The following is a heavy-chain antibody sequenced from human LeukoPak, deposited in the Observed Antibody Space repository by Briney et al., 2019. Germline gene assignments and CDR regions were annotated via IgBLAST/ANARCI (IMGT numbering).Heavy chain of an antibody. Sequence: GAPVKVSCKASGYTFTGYYTHWVRQAPGQGLEWMGWINPNSGGTNYAQKFQGRVTMTRDTSISTAYMELSRLRSDDTAVYYCARAVPRQAAAGGYWGQGTLVTVSS. CDR1: GYTFTGYY. J-gene: IGHJ4*02. CDR3: ARAVPRQAAAGGY. V-gene: IGHV1-2*02. CDR2: INPNSGGT. D-gene: IGHD6-13*01.